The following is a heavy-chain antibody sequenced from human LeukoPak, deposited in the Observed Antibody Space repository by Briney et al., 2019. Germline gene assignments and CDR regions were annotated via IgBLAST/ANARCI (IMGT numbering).Heavy chain of an antibody. V-gene: IGHV1-18*01. CDR3: ARADGGRGRSPFDC. D-gene: IGHD1-26*01. CDR2: ISAYNGNT. CDR1: GYTFTSYG. Sequence: ASVKVSCKASGYTFTSYGISWVRQAPGQGLEWMGWISAYNGNTNYAQKLQGRVTMTTDTSTSTAYMELRSLRSDDTAVYYCARADGGRGRSPFDCWGQGTLVTVSS. J-gene: IGHJ4*02.